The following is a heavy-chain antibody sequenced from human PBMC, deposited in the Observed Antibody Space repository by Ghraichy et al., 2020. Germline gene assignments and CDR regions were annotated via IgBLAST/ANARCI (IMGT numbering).Heavy chain of an antibody. CDR3: ARVPTR. CDR1: GGSMDRYY. J-gene: IGHJ4*02. CDR2: VYNSGLT. V-gene: IGHV4-59*12. Sequence: SETLSLTCTVSGGSMDRYYWSWIRQPPGKGLEWIGYVYNSGLTDYNPSLKSRVTISLDTSKKQFFLNLTSVTAADTAVYYCARVPTRWGQGTLVTVSS.